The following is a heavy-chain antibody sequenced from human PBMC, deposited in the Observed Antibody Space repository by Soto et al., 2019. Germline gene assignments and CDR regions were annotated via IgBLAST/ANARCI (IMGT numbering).Heavy chain of an antibody. D-gene: IGHD2-2*01. CDR1: GYSFADSW. V-gene: IGHV5-51*01. CDR3: ARIVVASDYYYYYYMDV. CDR2: IYPGYSDI. J-gene: IGHJ6*03. Sequence: GESLKISCQGSGYSFADSWIGWVRQVPGRGLEWVGIIYPGYSDIRYRPSFQGRVTISADKSVNTAYLQWSSLRASDTAIYYCARIVVASDYYYYYYMDVWGKGTTVTVSS.